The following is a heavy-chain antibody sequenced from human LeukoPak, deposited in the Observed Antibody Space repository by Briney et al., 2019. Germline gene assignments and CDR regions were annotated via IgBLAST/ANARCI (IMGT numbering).Heavy chain of an antibody. Sequence: EASVTVPRKASGYTFTSYGISWVRQAPGQGLEWMGWISAYNGNTNYAQKLQGRVTMTTDTSTSTAYMELRSLRSDDTAVYYCARDCSGGSCYDYWGQGTLVTVSS. CDR1: GYTFTSYG. V-gene: IGHV1-18*01. J-gene: IGHJ4*02. D-gene: IGHD2-15*01. CDR2: ISAYNGNT. CDR3: ARDCSGGSCYDY.